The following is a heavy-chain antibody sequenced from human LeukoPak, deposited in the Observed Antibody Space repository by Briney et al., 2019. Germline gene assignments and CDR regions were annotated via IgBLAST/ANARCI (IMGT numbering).Heavy chain of an antibody. CDR2: MNPNSGNT. Sequence: ASVKVSCKASGGTFSSYAISWVRQATGQGLEWMGWMNPNSGNTGYAQKFQGRVTMTRNTSISTAYMELSSLRSEDTAVYYCASGVRRSTDFDIWGQGTMVTVSS. CDR1: GGTFSSYA. CDR3: ASGVRRSTDFDI. J-gene: IGHJ3*02. V-gene: IGHV1-8*02.